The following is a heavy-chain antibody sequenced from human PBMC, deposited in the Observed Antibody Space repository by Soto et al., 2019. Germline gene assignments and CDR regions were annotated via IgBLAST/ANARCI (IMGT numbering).Heavy chain of an antibody. V-gene: IGHV1-69*01. D-gene: IGHD3-22*01. Sequence: QVQLVQSGAEVKKPGSSVKVSCKASGGTFSSYAISWVRQAPGQGLEWMGGIIPIFGTANYAQKFQGRVTITADESTSKAYMELSSLRSEDTAVYCCASDQVDSSGYSPWRIVNGAFDIWGQGTMVSVSS. CDR3: ASDQVDSSGYSPWRIVNGAFDI. CDR2: IIPIFGTA. CDR1: GGTFSSYA. J-gene: IGHJ3*02.